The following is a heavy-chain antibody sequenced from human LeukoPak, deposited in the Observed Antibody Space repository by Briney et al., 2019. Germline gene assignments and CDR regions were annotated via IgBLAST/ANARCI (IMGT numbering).Heavy chain of an antibody. V-gene: IGHV3-7*05. CDR3: ARDSYYGSGSSSYYFDY. CDR2: IKQDGSEK. D-gene: IGHD3-10*01. J-gene: IGHJ4*02. Sequence: GGSLRLSCAVSGLTFSSAWMSWVRQAPGKGLEWVANIKQDGSEKYYVDSVKGRFTISRDNAKNSLYLQMNSLRAEDTAVYYCARDSYYGSGSSSYYFDYWGQGTLVTVSS. CDR1: GLTFSSAW.